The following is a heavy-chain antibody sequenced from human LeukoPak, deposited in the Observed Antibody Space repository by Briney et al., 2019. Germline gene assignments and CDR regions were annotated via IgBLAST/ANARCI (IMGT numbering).Heavy chain of an antibody. CDR1: EFSVGSNY. Sequence: EGSLRLSCAASEFSVGSNYMTWVRQAPGKGLEWVSLIYSGGSTYYADSVKGRFTISRDNSKNTLYLQMNSLRAEDTAVYYCARPRMPRGGGFAYWGQGTLVTVSS. CDR3: ARPRMPRGGGFAY. CDR2: IYSGGST. D-gene: IGHD3-10*01. V-gene: IGHV3-66*04. J-gene: IGHJ4*02.